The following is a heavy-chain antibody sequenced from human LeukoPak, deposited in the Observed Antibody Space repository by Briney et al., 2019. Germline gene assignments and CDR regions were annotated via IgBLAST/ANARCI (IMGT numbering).Heavy chain of an antibody. CDR3: AGAVDIVVVPAAAAFDI. D-gene: IGHD2-2*03. CDR1: GGTFSSYA. CDR2: IIPIFGTA. J-gene: IGHJ3*02. Sequence: SVKVSCKASGGTFSSYAISWVRQAPGQGLEWMGGIIPIFGTANYAQKFQGRVTITTDESTSTAYMELSSLRSEDTAVYYCAGAVDIVVVPAAAAFDIWGQGTMVTVSS. V-gene: IGHV1-69*05.